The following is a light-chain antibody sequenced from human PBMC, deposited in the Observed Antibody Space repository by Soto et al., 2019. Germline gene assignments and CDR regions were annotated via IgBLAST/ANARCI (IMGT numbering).Light chain of an antibody. CDR2: AAS. V-gene: IGKV1-12*01. J-gene: IGKJ1*01. CDR1: QNIGNR. Sequence: DIQMTQTPSSVSASIGDSVTITGRASQNIGNRLAWFQQKPGKPPKLLIEAASTLEIGVPSTFSGSGSGTEFSLTISSLGPEDFAPYYCLQVANFPRPFGQGT. CDR3: LQVANFPRP.